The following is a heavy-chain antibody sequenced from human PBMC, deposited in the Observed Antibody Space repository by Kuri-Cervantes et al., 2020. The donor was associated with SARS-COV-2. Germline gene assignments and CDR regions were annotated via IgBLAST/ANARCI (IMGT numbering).Heavy chain of an antibody. Sequence: GESLKISCAASGFTFSDYYMSWIRQAPGKGLEWVAFIRYDGSNKYYADSVKGRFTISRDNSKNTLYLQMNSLRAEDTAVYYCAKDRSSSWLWYFDLWGRGTLVTVSS. J-gene: IGHJ2*01. CDR1: GFTFSDYY. V-gene: IGHV3-30*02. D-gene: IGHD6-13*01. CDR2: IRYDGSNK. CDR3: AKDRSSSWLWYFDL.